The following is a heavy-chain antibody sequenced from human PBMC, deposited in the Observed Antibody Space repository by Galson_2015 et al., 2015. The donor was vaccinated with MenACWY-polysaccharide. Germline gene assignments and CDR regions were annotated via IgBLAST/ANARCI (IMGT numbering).Heavy chain of an antibody. D-gene: IGHD3-16*01. V-gene: IGHV2-5*01. CDR3: AHSSPYYDLRSRGYDV. J-gene: IGHJ3*01. CDR1: ALSLTTRAAG. Sequence: LATPPPPLTLPCTFSALSLTTRAAGLGWLRQPPRPALDWPAVVSWTADKRYSPSLRSRLTITKDTSKNEGVLTMTNMDPEDTATYYCAHSSPYYDLRSRGYDVWGQGTMVTVSS. CDR2: VSWTADK.